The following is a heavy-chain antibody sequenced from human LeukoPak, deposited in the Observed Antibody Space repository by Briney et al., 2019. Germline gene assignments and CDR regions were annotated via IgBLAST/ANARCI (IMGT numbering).Heavy chain of an antibody. CDR2: INPNSGVT. J-gene: IGHJ4*02. Sequence: ASVTVSFTASVYTFTAYYMHWVRQAPGQGLGRMGWINPNSGVTDYAQKFQGRVTMTRDTSISTAYMEVSSLRSDDTAVYYCARDFGRAYGDKFDYWGQGTLVTVSS. V-gene: IGHV1-2*02. CDR3: ARDFGRAYGDKFDY. D-gene: IGHD4-17*01. CDR1: VYTFTAYY.